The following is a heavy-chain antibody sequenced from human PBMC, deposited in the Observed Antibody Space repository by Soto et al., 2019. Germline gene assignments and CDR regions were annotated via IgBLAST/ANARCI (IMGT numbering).Heavy chain of an antibody. CDR3: ARAYYGDYPYFDY. V-gene: IGHV4-61*08. J-gene: IGHJ4*02. CDR1: GGSINNGDYY. D-gene: IGHD4-17*01. Sequence: PSETLSLTCTVSGGSINNGDYYWSWIRQPPGEGLEWIGSIYYSGSTNYNPSLKSRVTISIDTSKSLFSLKLSSLTSADTAVYFCARAYYGDYPYFDYWGQGALVTVSS. CDR2: IYYSGST.